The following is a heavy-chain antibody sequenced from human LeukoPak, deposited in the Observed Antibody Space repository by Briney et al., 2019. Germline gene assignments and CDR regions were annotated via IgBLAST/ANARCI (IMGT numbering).Heavy chain of an antibody. J-gene: IGHJ6*02. Sequence: GGSLRLSCAASGFTVSSNYMSWVRQAPGKGLEWVSVIYSGGSTYYADSVKGRFTISRDNSKNTLYLQMNSLRAEDTAVYYCARDTIWFGERDYYYGMDVWGQGTTVTVSS. CDR3: ARDTIWFGERDYYYGMDV. V-gene: IGHV3-53*01. CDR2: IYSGGST. D-gene: IGHD3-10*01. CDR1: GFTVSSNY.